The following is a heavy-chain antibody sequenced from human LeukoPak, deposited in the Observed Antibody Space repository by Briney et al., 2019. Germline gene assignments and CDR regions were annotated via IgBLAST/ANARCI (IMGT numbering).Heavy chain of an antibody. D-gene: IGHD2-15*01. J-gene: IGHJ3*02. Sequence: GASVKVSCKASGYTFTGYYMHWVRQAPGQGLEWMGWINPNGGGTNYAQKFQGRVTMTRDTSISTAYMELSRLRSDDTAVYYCARDGPVVVAALTGAFDIWGQGTMVTVSS. CDR3: ARDGPVVVAALTGAFDI. CDR2: INPNGGGT. CDR1: GYTFTGYY. V-gene: IGHV1-2*02.